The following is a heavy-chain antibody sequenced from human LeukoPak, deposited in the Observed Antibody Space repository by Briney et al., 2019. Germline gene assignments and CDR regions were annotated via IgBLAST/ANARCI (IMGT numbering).Heavy chain of an antibody. J-gene: IGHJ4*02. V-gene: IGHV3-23*01. D-gene: IGHD6-19*01. CDR2: ITGGGDVT. Sequence: QPGGSLILSCAASGFTFSDYAVSWVRQAPGKGPEWVSAITGGGDVTSYADSVKGRFTISRDNSKNTLYLQMDILRVDDTALYYCAKVGWVGYWGQGTLVTVSS. CDR1: GFTFSDYA. CDR3: AKVGWVGY.